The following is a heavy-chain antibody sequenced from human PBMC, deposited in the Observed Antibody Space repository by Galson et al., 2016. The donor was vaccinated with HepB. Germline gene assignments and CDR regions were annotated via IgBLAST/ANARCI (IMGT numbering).Heavy chain of an antibody. V-gene: IGHV3-23*01. Sequence: SLRLSCAASGITFSIYAMSWVRQAPGKGLEXVSGISGSGDNTYYTDSVRGRFTISRDNSKNTLYLEMNGLRAEDTAVYYCAKRYFDWRGDEAFDYWGQGTLVTVSS. D-gene: IGHD3-9*01. CDR3: AKRYFDWRGDEAFDY. CDR1: GITFSIYA. CDR2: ISGSGDNT. J-gene: IGHJ4*02.